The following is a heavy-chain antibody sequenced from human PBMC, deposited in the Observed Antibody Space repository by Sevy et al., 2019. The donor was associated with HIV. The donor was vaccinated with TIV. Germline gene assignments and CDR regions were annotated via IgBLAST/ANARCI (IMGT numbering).Heavy chain of an antibody. Sequence: GGSLRLSCAASGFSLSGYGMHWVRQAPGKGLEWVAVIWYDGSNKAYADSVKGRLTNSRDNSKNTLHLQMNCLRAEDEAVYYCARESIAVAGIGYYFKYWGQGTLVTVSS. D-gene: IGHD6-19*01. CDR2: IWYDGSNK. J-gene: IGHJ4*02. CDR3: ARESIAVAGIGYYFKY. CDR1: GFSLSGYG. V-gene: IGHV3-33*01.